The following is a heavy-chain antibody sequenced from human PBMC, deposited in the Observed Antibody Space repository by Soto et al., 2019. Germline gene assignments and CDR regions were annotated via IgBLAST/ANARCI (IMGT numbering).Heavy chain of an antibody. V-gene: IGHV3-23*01. CDR3: AKDPYRGVIVPQVDY. CDR2: ISGSGGST. J-gene: IGHJ4*02. Sequence: EVQLLESGGGLVQPGGSLRLSCAASGFTFSSYAMSWVRQAPGKGLEWVSAISGSGGSTYYADSVKGRFTISRDNYKNKLYLQMNSMRAEDTAVYYCAKDPYRGVIVPQVDYWGQGTLVTVSS. CDR1: GFTFSSYA. D-gene: IGHD3-16*02.